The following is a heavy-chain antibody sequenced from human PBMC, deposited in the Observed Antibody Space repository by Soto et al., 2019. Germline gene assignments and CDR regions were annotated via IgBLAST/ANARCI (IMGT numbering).Heavy chain of an antibody. D-gene: IGHD2-2*01. CDR3: ARTEIWGCSSTSCYVDAFDI. V-gene: IGHV1-18*01. CDR1: GYTFTSYG. Sequence: GASVKVSCKASGYTFTSYGISWVRQAPGQGLEWMGWINAYNGNTNYAQKLQGRVTMTTDTSTSTAYMELSSLRSDDTAVYYCARTEIWGCSSTSCYVDAFDIWGQGQWSPSPQ. J-gene: IGHJ3*02. CDR2: INAYNGNT.